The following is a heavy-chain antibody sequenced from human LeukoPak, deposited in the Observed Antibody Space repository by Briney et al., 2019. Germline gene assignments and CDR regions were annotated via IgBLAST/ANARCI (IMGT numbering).Heavy chain of an antibody. J-gene: IGHJ4*02. CDR1: GGSFSGYY. V-gene: IGHV4-34*01. Sequence: SETLSLTCAVYGGSFSGYYWSWIRQPPGKGLEWIGEISHGGSTNYNPSLKSRVTISVDTSKNQFSLKLSSVTAEDTAVYYCARVYYYGSGSYYNDYWGQGTLVTVSS. CDR3: ARVYYYGSGSYYNDY. D-gene: IGHD3-10*01. CDR2: ISHGGST.